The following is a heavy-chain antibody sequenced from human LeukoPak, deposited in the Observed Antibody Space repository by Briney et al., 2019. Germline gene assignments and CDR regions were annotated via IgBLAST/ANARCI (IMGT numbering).Heavy chain of an antibody. Sequence: SENLSLTCTVSGGSISSSSYYWGWIRQPPGKGLEWIGSTYYSGSTYYNPSLKSRVTISVDTSKNQFSLKLSSVTAADTAVYYCARAVPDEYGDYVWVHPNWFDPWGQGTLVTVSS. J-gene: IGHJ5*02. V-gene: IGHV4-39*07. CDR1: GGSISSSSYY. D-gene: IGHD4-17*01. CDR2: TYYSGST. CDR3: ARAVPDEYGDYVWVHPNWFDP.